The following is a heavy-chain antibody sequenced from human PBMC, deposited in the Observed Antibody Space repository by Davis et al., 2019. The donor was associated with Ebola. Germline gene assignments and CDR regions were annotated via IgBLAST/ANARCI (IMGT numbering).Heavy chain of an antibody. CDR3: ARETGVGY. CDR1: GFTSSSYL. CDR2: ISSNGGST. J-gene: IGHJ4*02. Sequence: ETLSLTCAASGFTSSSYLMHWVRQAPGKGLEYVSAISSNGGSTYYANSVKGRFTISRDNSKNTLYLQMGSLRAEDMAVYYCARETGVGYWGQGTLVTVSS. D-gene: IGHD7-27*01. V-gene: IGHV3-64*01.